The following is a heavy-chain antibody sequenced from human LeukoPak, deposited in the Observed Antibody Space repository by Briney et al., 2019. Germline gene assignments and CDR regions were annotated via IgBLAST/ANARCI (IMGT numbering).Heavy chain of an antibody. CDR3: ARDRGYCSGGSCYPSFDY. D-gene: IGHD2-15*01. J-gene: IGHJ4*02. Sequence: PGGXLRLSCAASGFTFSSNYMSWVRQAPGKGLEWVSVIYSGGSTYYSDSVTGRFTISRDNSKNTLYLQMNSLRAEDTAVYYCARDRGYCSGGSCYPSFDYWGQGTLVTVSS. V-gene: IGHV3-66*02. CDR2: IYSGGST. CDR1: GFTFSSNY.